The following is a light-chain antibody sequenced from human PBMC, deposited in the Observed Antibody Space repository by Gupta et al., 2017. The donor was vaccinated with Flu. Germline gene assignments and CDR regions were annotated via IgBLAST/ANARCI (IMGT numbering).Light chain of an antibody. J-gene: IGLJ1*01. Sequence: SSDLTQPPSVSVPPGQTAKITCFRDALATHFVSWQQQKAGQATLLVIYRNSVRRPGTPERFSGNKSGDTATLTIRGTQAIDEEYYYRQAWSGQSAYVFGTGTELTVL. V-gene: IGLV3-1*01. CDR3: QAWSGQSAYV. CDR1: ALATHF. CDR2: RNS.